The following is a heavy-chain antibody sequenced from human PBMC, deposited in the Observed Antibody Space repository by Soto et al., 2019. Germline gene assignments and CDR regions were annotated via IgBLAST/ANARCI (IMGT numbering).Heavy chain of an antibody. J-gene: IGHJ4*02. Sequence: GGSLRLSCAASGFIFSSFSMTWTRQAPGKGLEWLSYIRSDSNHIGYADSVRGRFTISSDIAKNSLFLQMSSLRDEDTAVYYCARDLAYAFDYWGQGTLVTVSS. CDR2: IRSDSNHI. CDR3: ARDLAYAFDY. V-gene: IGHV3-48*02. D-gene: IGHD3-16*01. CDR1: GFIFSSFS.